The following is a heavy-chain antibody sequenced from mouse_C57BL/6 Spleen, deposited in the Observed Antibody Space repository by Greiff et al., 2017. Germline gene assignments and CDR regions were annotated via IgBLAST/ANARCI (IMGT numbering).Heavy chain of an antibody. D-gene: IGHD4-1*01. CDR1: GYTFTSYW. V-gene: IGHV1-64*01. J-gene: IGHJ3*01. CDR3: ARGALGRGFAY. Sequence: VQLQQPGAELVKPGASVKLSCKASGYTFTSYWMHWAKQRPGQGLEWIGMIHPNSGSTNYNEKFKSKATLTVDKSSSTAYMQLSSLTSEDAAVYYCARGALGRGFAYWGQGTLVTVSA. CDR2: IHPNSGST.